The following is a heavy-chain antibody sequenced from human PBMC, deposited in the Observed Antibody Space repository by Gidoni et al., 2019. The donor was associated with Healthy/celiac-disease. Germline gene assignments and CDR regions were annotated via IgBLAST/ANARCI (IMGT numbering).Heavy chain of an antibody. CDR2: INHSGST. CDR1: GGSSSGSY. CDR3: ARADIVVVPTTSSSWYFDL. V-gene: IGHV4-34*01. Sequence: QVQLQQRGAGLLTPPETPSLTYAVNGGSSSGSYWSWISQPPGKGLEWIGEINHSGSTNYNPSLKSRVTISVDTSKNQFSLKLSSVTAADTAVYYCARADIVVVPTTSSSWYFDLWGRGTLVTVSS. D-gene: IGHD2-2*01. J-gene: IGHJ2*01.